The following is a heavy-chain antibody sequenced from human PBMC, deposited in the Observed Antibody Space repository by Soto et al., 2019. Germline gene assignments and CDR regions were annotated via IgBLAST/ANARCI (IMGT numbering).Heavy chain of an antibody. CDR3: ARDHPNRNYGTCFDY. CDR1: GFMFSIYE. CDR2: ISSGGINI. D-gene: IGHD1-7*01. V-gene: IGHV3-48*03. Sequence: GGSLRLSCAASGFMFSIYEMNWVRQAPGKGLEWVSYISSGGINIHYADSVKGRFTISRDNAKNSLCLQMDNLRAEDTAVYYCARDHPNRNYGTCFDYWGQGTPVTVSS. J-gene: IGHJ4*02.